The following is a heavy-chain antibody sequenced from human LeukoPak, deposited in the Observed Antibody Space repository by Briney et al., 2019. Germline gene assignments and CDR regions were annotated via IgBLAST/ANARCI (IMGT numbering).Heavy chain of an antibody. D-gene: IGHD5-18*01. CDR2: ISWNSGSI. CDR3: AKDGPAMALYYYYGMDV. CDR1: GFTFDDYA. V-gene: IGHV3-9*01. J-gene: IGHJ6*02. Sequence: GGSLRLSCAASGFTFDDYAMHWVRQAPGKGLEWVSGISWNSGSIGYADSVKGRFTISRDNSKNTLYLQMNSLRAEDTAVYYCAKDGPAMALYYYYGMDVWGQGTTVTVSS.